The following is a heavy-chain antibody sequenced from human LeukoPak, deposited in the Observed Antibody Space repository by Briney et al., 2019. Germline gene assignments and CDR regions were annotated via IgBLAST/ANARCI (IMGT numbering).Heavy chain of an antibody. Sequence: ASVKVSCKASGYSFTSYAMNWVRQAPGQGLEWMGWINTNTGNPTYARGFTGRCVFSLDTSVSTAYLQISSLKAEDTAVYSCARVAEYSSGWYDPFDYWGQGTLVTVSS. CDR3: ARVAEYSSGWYDPFDY. J-gene: IGHJ4*02. CDR2: INTNTGNP. V-gene: IGHV7-4-1*02. D-gene: IGHD6-19*01. CDR1: GYSFTSYA.